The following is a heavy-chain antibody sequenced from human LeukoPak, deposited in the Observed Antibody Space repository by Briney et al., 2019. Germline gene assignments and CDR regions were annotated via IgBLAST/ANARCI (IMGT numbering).Heavy chain of an antibody. CDR2: ISSSSSTI. D-gene: IGHD2-21*02. J-gene: IGHJ3*02. CDR3: ARETTLVVVTAILAFDI. Sequence: LSLTCAVYGGSFSGYYWSWIRQPPGKGLEWVSYISSSSSTIYYADSVKGRFTISRDNAKNSLYLQMNSLRAEDTAVYYCARETTLVVVTAILAFDIWGQGTMVTVSS. CDR1: GGSFSGYY. V-gene: IGHV3-11*04.